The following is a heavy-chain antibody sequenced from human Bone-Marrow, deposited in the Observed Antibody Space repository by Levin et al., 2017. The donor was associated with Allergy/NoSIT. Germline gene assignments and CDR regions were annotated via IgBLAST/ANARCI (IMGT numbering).Heavy chain of an antibody. CDR3: AKDNCSSTSCYSVGYYYGMDV. CDR1: GFTFDDYA. Sequence: SLKISCAASGFTFDDYAMHWVRQAPGKGLEWVSGISWNSGSIGYADSVKGRFTISRDNAKNSLYLQMNSLRAEDTALYYCAKDNCSSTSCYSVGYYYGMDVWGQGTTVTVSS. D-gene: IGHD2-2*01. J-gene: IGHJ6*02. CDR2: ISWNSGSI. V-gene: IGHV3-9*01.